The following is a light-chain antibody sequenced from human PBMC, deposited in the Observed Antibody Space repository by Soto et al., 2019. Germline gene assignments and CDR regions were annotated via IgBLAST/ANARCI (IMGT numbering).Light chain of an antibody. CDR3: QQYGSSPPHS. J-gene: IGKJ2*03. V-gene: IGKV3-20*01. Sequence: DIVLTQSPGTLSLSPGERATLSCRASQSVSSSFIAWYQHKPGQAPRLLIYGASSRATGIPDRFSGSGSGTEFTLTISRLEPEDFAVYFCQQYGSSPPHSFGQGTKVDIK. CDR2: GAS. CDR1: QSVSSSF.